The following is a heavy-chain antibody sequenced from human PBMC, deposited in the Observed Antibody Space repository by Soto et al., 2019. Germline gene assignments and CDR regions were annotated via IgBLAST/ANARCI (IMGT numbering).Heavy chain of an antibody. Sequence: GGSLRLSCAASGFTFSSYAMHWVRQAPGKGLEWVAVISYDGSNKYYADSVKGRFTISRDNSKNTLYLQMNSLRAEDTAVYYCARDPTAYYYGMDVWGQGTTVTVSS. CDR2: ISYDGSNK. CDR3: ARDPTAYYYGMDV. CDR1: GFTFSSYA. V-gene: IGHV3-30-3*01. J-gene: IGHJ6*02.